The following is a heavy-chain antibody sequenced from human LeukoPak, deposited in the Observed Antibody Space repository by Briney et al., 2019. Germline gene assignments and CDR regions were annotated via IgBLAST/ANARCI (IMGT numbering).Heavy chain of an antibody. Sequence: TGGSLRLSCAASTFTFTSYWMSWVRQAPGKELEWVAKIKQDATEKYYVDSVKGRFTISRDNTKKSLYLEMNSLRAEDTAVYYCAGSSSWYDFDSWGQGTLVTVSS. D-gene: IGHD6-13*01. CDR3: AGSSSWYDFDS. CDR1: TFTFTSYW. V-gene: IGHV3-7*01. CDR2: IKQDATEK. J-gene: IGHJ4*02.